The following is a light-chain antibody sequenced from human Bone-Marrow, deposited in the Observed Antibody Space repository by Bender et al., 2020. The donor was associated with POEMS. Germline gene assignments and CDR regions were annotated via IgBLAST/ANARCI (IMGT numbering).Light chain of an antibody. V-gene: IGLV1-44*01. Sequence: QSVLTQPPSASGTPGQRVTISCSGGSSNIGVHAVNWYQHLPGTAPKLLIYSSHRRPSEVPDRFSGSRSVTSASLAIGGVQSENEPESYCAVCDDSLNGWVVSGGTKLTVL. CDR2: SSH. CDR1: SSNIGVHA. J-gene: IGLJ3*02. CDR3: AVCDDSLNGWV.